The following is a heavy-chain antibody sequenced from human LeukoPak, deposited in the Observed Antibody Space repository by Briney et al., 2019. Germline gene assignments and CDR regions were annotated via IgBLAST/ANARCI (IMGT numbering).Heavy chain of an antibody. CDR1: GGSFSGYY. V-gene: IGHV4-34*01. J-gene: IGHJ6*02. D-gene: IGHD3-3*01. CDR3: ARFGNFWSGYYTPTRYYYGMDV. CDR2: INHSGST. Sequence: SETLSLTCAVYGGSFSGYYWSWIRQPPGKGLEWIGEINHSGSTNYNPSLKSRVTISVDTSKNQFSLKLSSVTAADTAVYYCARFGNFWSGYYTPTRYYYGMDVWGQGTTVTVSS.